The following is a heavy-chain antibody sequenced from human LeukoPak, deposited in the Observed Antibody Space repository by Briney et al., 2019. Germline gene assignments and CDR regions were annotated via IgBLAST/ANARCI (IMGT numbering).Heavy chain of an antibody. J-gene: IGHJ4*02. Sequence: GASVKVSCKASGYTFTSYGINWVRQAPGQGLEWMGWISAYNANTNYAQKFQGRVTMTTDTSTSTIYMELRNLRSDDTAVYYCARDASIAVAGSFDYWGQGTLVTVSS. CDR1: GYTFTSYG. D-gene: IGHD6-19*01. CDR2: ISAYNANT. CDR3: ARDASIAVAGSFDY. V-gene: IGHV1-18*04.